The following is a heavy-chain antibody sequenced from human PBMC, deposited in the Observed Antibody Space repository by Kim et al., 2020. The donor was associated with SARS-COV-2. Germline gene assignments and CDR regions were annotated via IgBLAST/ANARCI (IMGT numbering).Heavy chain of an antibody. Sequence: SETLSLTCAVYGGSFSGYLSWIRQPPGKGLEWIGEINHSGSTNYNPSLKSRVTISVDTSKNQFSLKLSSVTAADTAVYYCARKMRPGVRVVVTSRSLRF. D-gene: IGHD3-22*01. V-gene: IGHV4-34*01. CDR1: GGSFSGY. J-gene: IGHJ5*01. CDR2: INHSGST. CDR3: ARKMRPGVRVVVTSRSLRF.